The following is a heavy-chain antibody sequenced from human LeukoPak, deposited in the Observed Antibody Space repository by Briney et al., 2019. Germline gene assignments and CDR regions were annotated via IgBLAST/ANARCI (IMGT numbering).Heavy chain of an antibody. D-gene: IGHD2-15*01. CDR1: AYTFTNYG. J-gene: IGHJ4*02. CDR3: ARATAQWSDY. V-gene: IGHV1-18*01. Sequence: GPSVTVSFTSSAYTFTNYGISWVRHAPGQGLDWMGWISAYNGDTNSAQKFQGRVTITTDRSTTTAYMELRSLTSTDTAIYYCARATAQWSDYWGQGTLVSVS. CDR2: ISAYNGDT.